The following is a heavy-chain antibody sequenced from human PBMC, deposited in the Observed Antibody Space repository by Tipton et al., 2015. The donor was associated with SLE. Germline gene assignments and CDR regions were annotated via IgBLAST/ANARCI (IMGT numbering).Heavy chain of an antibody. CDR1: GDSINSGDYS. J-gene: IGHJ4*02. Sequence: TLSLTCAVSGDSINSGDYSWSWIRQPPGKGLEWIGYIFRSGNAYYNPPLNSRVTISLDMSRNQFSLRLKSVTAADTALYYCAKWTRGFDYWGQGTLVTVSS. D-gene: IGHD2-8*01. CDR2: IFRSGNA. CDR3: AKWTRGFDY. V-gene: IGHV4-30-2*01.